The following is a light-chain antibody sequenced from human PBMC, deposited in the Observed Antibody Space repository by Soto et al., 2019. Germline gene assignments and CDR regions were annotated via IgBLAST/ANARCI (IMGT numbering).Light chain of an antibody. V-gene: IGKV3-11*01. CDR2: DAS. CDR3: QQYNNWPRT. CDR1: QSVSSY. Sequence: IVLTQSPATLSFSPGEIGTLSCRASQSVSSYLAWYQQKPGQAPSLLIYDASNRATGIPARFSGSGSGTDFTLTISSLQSEDFAVYYCQQYNNWPRTFGQGTKVDIK. J-gene: IGKJ1*01.